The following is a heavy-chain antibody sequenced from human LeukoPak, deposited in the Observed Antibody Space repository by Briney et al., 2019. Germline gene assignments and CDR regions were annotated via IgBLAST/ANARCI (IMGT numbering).Heavy chain of an antibody. Sequence: GESLKISCQGSGYSFTSYWIGWVRQMPGKGLEWMGIIYPGDSDTRYRPSFQGQVTISADKSISTAYLQWSSLKASDTAMYYCARSIAARPPEYYYYYYGMDVWGQGTTVTVSS. CDR3: ARSIAARPPEYYYYYYGMDV. J-gene: IGHJ6*02. CDR2: IYPGDSDT. V-gene: IGHV5-51*01. D-gene: IGHD6-6*01. CDR1: GYSFTSYW.